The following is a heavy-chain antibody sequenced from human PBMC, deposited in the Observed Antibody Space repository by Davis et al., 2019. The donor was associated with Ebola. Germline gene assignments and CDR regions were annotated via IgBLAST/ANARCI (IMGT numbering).Heavy chain of an antibody. CDR1: GYTFTDYN. V-gene: IGHV1-2*06. CDR2: VILKSGAT. Sequence: ASVKVSCKASGYTFTDYNIHWMRQDPGQGLEWLGRVILKSGATNYAQKFQGRVTMTRDTSISTVDMALRSLRYDDTADYYCAKGHNYAHEYWGQGTLVTVSS. CDR3: AKGHNYAHEY. D-gene: IGHD4-11*01. J-gene: IGHJ4*02.